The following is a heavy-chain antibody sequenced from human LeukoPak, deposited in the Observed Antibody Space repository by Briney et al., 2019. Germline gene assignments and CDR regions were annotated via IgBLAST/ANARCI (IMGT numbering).Heavy chain of an antibody. CDR1: GFTFSSDS. J-gene: IGHJ4*02. V-gene: IGHV3-21*01. CDR3: ARESTAMARGCFDY. CDR2: ISSSSSYI. D-gene: IGHD5-18*01. Sequence: GGSLRLSCAASGFTFSSDSMNWVRQAPGKGLEWVSSISSSSSYIYYADSVKGRFTISRDNAKNSLYLQMNSLRAEDTAVYYCARESTAMARGCFDYWGQGTLVTVSS.